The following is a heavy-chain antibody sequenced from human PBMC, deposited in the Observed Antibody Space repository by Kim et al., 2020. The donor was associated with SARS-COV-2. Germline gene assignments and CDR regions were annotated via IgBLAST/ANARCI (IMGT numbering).Heavy chain of an antibody. Sequence: GGSLRLSCAASGLTFSHYWMNWVRQAPGKGLEWVANMNQDGSVKRYVDSVKGRFTISRDNAKNSLYLQMNTLGAKDTALYYCTTGTTYWGQGSLVTVSS. V-gene: IGHV3-7*03. CDR1: GLTFSHYW. CDR2: MNQDGSVK. J-gene: IGHJ4*02. CDR3: TTGTTY.